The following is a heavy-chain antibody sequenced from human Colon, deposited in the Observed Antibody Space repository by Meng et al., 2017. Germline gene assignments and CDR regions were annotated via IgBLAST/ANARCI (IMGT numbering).Heavy chain of an antibody. Sequence: QVQLVQSGAEVKKPGASVKVSCKASGYTFTNYAVHWARQAPGQTLEWMGWINTGNGDTKSSHKFQGRLTITRDTSASTAYMELSSLRSEDTAVYYCAKDQDFGGTPDSWGQGTLVTVSS. CDR3: AKDQDFGGTPDS. V-gene: IGHV1-3*04. CDR1: GYTFTNYA. D-gene: IGHD4-23*01. CDR2: INTGNGDT. J-gene: IGHJ4*02.